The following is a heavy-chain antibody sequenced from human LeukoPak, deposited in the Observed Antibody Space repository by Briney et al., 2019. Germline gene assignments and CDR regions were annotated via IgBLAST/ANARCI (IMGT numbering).Heavy chain of an antibody. Sequence: GGSLRLPCAVSGFTVSNNYMSWVRQAPGKGLEWVSVIYSGGNTYYADSVKGRLTISRDNSKNTLFLQMNSLRAEDTAVYYCAKESSPYYHGSGRSAYYFGYWGQGTLVTVSS. CDR1: GFTVSNNY. V-gene: IGHV3-53*01. J-gene: IGHJ4*02. CDR3: AKESSPYYHGSGRSAYYFGY. CDR2: IYSGGNT. D-gene: IGHD3-10*01.